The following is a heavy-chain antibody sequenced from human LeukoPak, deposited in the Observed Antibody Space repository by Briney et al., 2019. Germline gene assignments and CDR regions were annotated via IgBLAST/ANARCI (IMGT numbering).Heavy chain of an antibody. CDR2: ISSSGSTI. CDR3: AQSRSLESTLNLYYYYGMDV. J-gene: IGHJ6*02. D-gene: IGHD6-13*01. Sequence: GGSLRLSCAASGFTFSSYGMSWVRQAPEKGLEWVSYISSSGSTIDYAGSVEGRFTISRDNAKNSLYLQMNSLRAEDTAVYYCAQSRSLESTLNLYYYYGMDVWGQGTTVTVSS. V-gene: IGHV3-48*04. CDR1: GFTFSSYG.